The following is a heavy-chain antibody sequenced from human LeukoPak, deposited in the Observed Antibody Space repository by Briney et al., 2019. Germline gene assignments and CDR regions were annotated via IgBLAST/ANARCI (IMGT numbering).Heavy chain of an antibody. CDR2: IKQDGSEK. V-gene: IGHV3-7*01. J-gene: IGHJ4*02. CDR3: ARDLGVNYYDSSGVAGYFDY. CDR1: GFTFSSYW. D-gene: IGHD3-22*01. Sequence: GGSLRLSCAASGFTFSSYWMSWVRQAPGKGLEWVANIKQDGSEKYYVDSVKGRFTISRDNAKNSLYLQMNSLRAEDTAVYYCARDLGVNYYDSSGVAGYFDYWGQGTLVTVSS.